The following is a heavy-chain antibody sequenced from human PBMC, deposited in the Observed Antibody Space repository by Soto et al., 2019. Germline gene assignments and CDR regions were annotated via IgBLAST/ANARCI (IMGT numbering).Heavy chain of an antibody. CDR2: ISYDGSNK. V-gene: IGHV3-30*18. Sequence: QVQLVESGGGVVQSGRSLRLSCAASGFTFSSYGMHWVRQAPGKGLEWVALISYDGSNKYYADSVKGRFTISRDNSKNTLYLQMNSLRAEDTAVYYCAKVSVPAAIAYYYYGMDVWGQGTTVTVSS. J-gene: IGHJ6*02. CDR3: AKVSVPAAIAYYYYGMDV. D-gene: IGHD2-2*01. CDR1: GFTFSSYG.